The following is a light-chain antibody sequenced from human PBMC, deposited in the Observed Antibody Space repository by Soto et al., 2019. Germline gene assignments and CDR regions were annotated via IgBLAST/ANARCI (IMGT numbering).Light chain of an antibody. J-gene: IGKJ5*01. Sequence: EIVLTHSPATLSLSPLERATLSFMSSQSVSSYLAWYQQKPGQAPRLLIYDASNRATGIPARFSGSGSGTDFTLTISSLEPEDFAVYYCQQRSNWPPPTFGQGTRLEIK. CDR1: QSVSSY. CDR2: DAS. V-gene: IGKV3-11*01. CDR3: QQRSNWPPPT.